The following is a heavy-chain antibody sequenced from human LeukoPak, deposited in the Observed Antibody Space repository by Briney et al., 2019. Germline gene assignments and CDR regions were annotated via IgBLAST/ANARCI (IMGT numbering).Heavy chain of an antibody. J-gene: IGHJ4*02. V-gene: IGHV3-30*18. CDR2: ISYDGSNK. D-gene: IGHD5-12*01. CDR3: AKTAPYSGYDYGPFDY. Sequence: QAGGSLRLSCAASGFTFSSYAMHWVRQAPGKGLEWVAVISYDGSNKYYADSVKGRFTISRDNSKNTLYLQVNSLRAEDTAVYYCAKTAPYSGYDYGPFDYWGQGTLVTVSS. CDR1: GFTFSSYA.